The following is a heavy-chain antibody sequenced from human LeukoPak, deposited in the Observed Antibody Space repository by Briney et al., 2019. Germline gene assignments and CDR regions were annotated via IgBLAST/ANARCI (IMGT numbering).Heavy chain of an antibody. Sequence: PGGSLRLSCAASGFTFSSYGMHWVRQAPGKGLEWVAVISYDGSNKYYADSVKGRFTISRDNSKNTLYLQMDSLSAEDTAVYYCAKDSPNYGDYVFDYWGQGTLVTVSS. J-gene: IGHJ4*02. CDR2: ISYDGSNK. CDR3: AKDSPNYGDYVFDY. CDR1: GFTFSSYG. V-gene: IGHV3-30*18. D-gene: IGHD4-17*01.